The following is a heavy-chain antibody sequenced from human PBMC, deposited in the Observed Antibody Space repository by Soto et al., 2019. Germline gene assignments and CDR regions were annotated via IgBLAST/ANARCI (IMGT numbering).Heavy chain of an antibody. Sequence: GGSLRLSCAASGFTFSSYGMHWVRQAPGKGLEWVAVISYDGSNKYYADSVKGRFTISRDNSKNTLYLQMNSQRAEDTAVYYCAKDLKYYDIFTDYGMDVWGQGTTVTVS. CDR1: GFTFSSYG. J-gene: IGHJ6*02. D-gene: IGHD3-9*01. CDR3: AKDLKYYDIFTDYGMDV. CDR2: ISYDGSNK. V-gene: IGHV3-30*18.